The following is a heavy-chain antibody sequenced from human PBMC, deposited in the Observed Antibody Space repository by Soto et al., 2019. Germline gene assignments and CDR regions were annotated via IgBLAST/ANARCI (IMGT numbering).Heavy chain of an antibody. J-gene: IGHJ4*02. CDR2: ISGSGGST. CDR3: AKDLNYSGYDLDDLVGVPIDY. D-gene: IGHD5-12*01. V-gene: IGHV3-23*01. CDR1: GFTFSSYA. Sequence: GGSLRLSCAASGFTFSSYAMSWVRQAPGKGLEWVSAISGSGGSTYYADSVKGRFTISRDNSKNTLYLQMNSLRAEDTAVYYCAKDLNYSGYDLDDLVGVPIDYWGQGTLVTVSS.